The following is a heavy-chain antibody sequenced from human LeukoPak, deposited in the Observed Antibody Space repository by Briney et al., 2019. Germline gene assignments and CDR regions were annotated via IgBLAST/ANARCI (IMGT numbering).Heavy chain of an antibody. D-gene: IGHD1-26*01. J-gene: IGHJ3*02. V-gene: IGHV4-38-2*02. CDR1: GYSISSGYY. CDR2: IYHRGST. Sequence: SETLSLTCTVSGYSISSGYYWGWIRQPPGKGLEWIGSIYHRGSTYYNPSLKSRVTISVDTSKNQFSLKLSSVTAADTAVYYCARGGVGATSPAFDIWGQGTMVTVSS. CDR3: ARGGVGATSPAFDI.